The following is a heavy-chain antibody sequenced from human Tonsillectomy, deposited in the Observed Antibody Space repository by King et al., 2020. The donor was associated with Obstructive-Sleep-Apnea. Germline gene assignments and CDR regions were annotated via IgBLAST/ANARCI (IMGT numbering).Heavy chain of an antibody. Sequence: QLVQSGAEVKKPGESLKISCKGSGYSFTGYWIGWVRQMPGKGLEWMGIIYPGDSDTRYSPSFQGHVTISADNSITTAYLQWSSLKASDTAMYYCARGKGYFDWLSDYWGQGTLVTVSP. CDR2: IYPGDSDT. CDR1: GYSFTGYW. J-gene: IGHJ4*02. V-gene: IGHV5-51*01. D-gene: IGHD3-9*01. CDR3: ARGKGYFDWLSDY.